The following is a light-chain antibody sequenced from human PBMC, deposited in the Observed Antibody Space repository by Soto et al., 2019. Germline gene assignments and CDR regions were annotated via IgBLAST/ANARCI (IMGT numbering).Light chain of an antibody. CDR3: QQRSNWPT. CDR1: QSVSSY. CDR2: DAS. Sequence: IVLTQSPATLSLSPWEREKLYCRASQSVSSYLAWYQQKPGQAPRLLIYDASNRATGIPARFSGSGSGTDFTLTISSLEPEDFAVYYCQQRSNWPTFGQGTKVDIK. J-gene: IGKJ1*01. V-gene: IGKV3-11*01.